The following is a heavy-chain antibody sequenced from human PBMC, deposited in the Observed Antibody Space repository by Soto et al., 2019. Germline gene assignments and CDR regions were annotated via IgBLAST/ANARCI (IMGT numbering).Heavy chain of an antibody. CDR1: GFTFSSYG. CDR3: AKDPWRRAAAGQIVDY. CDR2: ISYDGSNK. D-gene: IGHD6-13*01. J-gene: IGHJ4*02. V-gene: IGHV3-30*18. Sequence: QVQLVESGGGVVQPGRSLRLSCAASGFTFSSYGMHWVRQAPGKGLEWVAVISYDGSNKYYADSVKGRFTISRDNSKNTLYLQMNSLRAEDTAVYYWAKDPWRRAAAGQIVDYWGQGTLVTVSS.